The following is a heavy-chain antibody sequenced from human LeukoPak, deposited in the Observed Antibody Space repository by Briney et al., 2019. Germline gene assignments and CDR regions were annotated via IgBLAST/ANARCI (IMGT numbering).Heavy chain of an antibody. Sequence: PSQTLSLTCTVSGGSISSGSYYWSWIRQPAGKGLEWIGRIYTSGGTNYNPSLKSRVTISVDTSKNQFSLKLSSVTAADTAVYYCASTNIVLMVYALNNDAFDIWGQGTMVTVSS. J-gene: IGHJ3*02. CDR1: GGSISSGSYY. V-gene: IGHV4-61*02. CDR2: IYTSGGT. CDR3: ASTNIVLMVYALNNDAFDI. D-gene: IGHD2-8*01.